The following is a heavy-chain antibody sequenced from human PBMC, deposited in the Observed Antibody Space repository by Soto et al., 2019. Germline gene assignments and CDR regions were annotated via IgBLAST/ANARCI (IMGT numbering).Heavy chain of an antibody. D-gene: IGHD2-2*01. Sequence: PSETLSLTCAVYGGSFSGYYWSWIRQPPGKGLEWIGEINHSGSTNYNPSLKSRVTISVDTSKNQFSLKLSSVTAADTAVYYCARTNPVNIVVVPAAIVRWFDPWGQGTLVTVS. V-gene: IGHV4-34*01. CDR1: GGSFSGYY. CDR2: INHSGST. J-gene: IGHJ5*02. CDR3: ARTNPVNIVVVPAAIVRWFDP.